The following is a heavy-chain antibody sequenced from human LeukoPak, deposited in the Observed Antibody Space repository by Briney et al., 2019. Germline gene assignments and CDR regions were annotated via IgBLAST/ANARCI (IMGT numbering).Heavy chain of an antibody. J-gene: IGHJ4*02. CDR2: IYYSGST. CDR1: GGSISSGGYY. CDR3: AREGPAGTVGY. V-gene: IGHV4-31*03. Sequence: SQTLSLTCTVSGGSISSGGYYWSWIAHPPGKALEWIGYIYYSGSTYYNPSLKSRVTISVDTSKNQFSLKLSSVTAADTAVYYCAREGPAGTVGYWGQGTLVTDSS.